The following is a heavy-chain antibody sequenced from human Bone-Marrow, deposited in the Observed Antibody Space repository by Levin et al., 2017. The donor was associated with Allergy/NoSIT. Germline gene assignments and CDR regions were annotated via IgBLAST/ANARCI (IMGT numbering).Heavy chain of an antibody. Sequence: SVKVSCKASGGTFSSYAISWVRQAPGQGLEWMGGIIPIFGTANYAQKFQGRVTITADESTSTAYMELSSLRSEDTAVYYCARDRDIVVVPAAINVVRADYYYYYMDVWGKGTTVTVSS. J-gene: IGHJ6*03. V-gene: IGHV1-69*13. D-gene: IGHD2-2*01. CDR1: GGTFSSYA. CDR2: IIPIFGTA. CDR3: ARDRDIVVVPAAINVVRADYYYYYMDV.